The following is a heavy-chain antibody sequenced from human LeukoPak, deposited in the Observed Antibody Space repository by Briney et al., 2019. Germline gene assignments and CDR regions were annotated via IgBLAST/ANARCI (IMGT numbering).Heavy chain of an antibody. D-gene: IGHD3-22*01. J-gene: IGHJ3*02. CDR2: ISGSGGST. CDR1: GFTFSSYA. CDR3: AKDRGLMYYYDSSGSVDAFDI. Sequence: GGSLRLSCAASGFTFSSYAMSWVRQAPGKGLEWVSAISGSGGSTYYADSVKGRFTISRDNSKNTLYLQMNSLRAEDTAVYCCAKDRGLMYYYDSSGSVDAFDIWGQGTMVTVSS. V-gene: IGHV3-23*01.